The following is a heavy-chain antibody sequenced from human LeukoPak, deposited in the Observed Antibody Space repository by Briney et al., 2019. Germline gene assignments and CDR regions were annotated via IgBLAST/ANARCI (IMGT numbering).Heavy chain of an antibody. Sequence: SETLSLTCAVYGGSFSGYYWSWIRQPPGKGLEWIGEINHSGSTNYNPALNGRVTMSVDTSKNQFSLKLSVMTDADTAVYYCARLNHDGTGSYPDYWGQGSLVTVSA. CDR2: INHSGST. CDR1: GGSFSGYY. CDR3: ARLNHDGTGSYPDY. D-gene: IGHD3-10*01. V-gene: IGHV4-34*01. J-gene: IGHJ4*02.